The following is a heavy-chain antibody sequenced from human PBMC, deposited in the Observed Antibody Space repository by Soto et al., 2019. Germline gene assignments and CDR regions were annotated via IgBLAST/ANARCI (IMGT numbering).Heavy chain of an antibody. CDR1: GGSISSGGYS. CDR3: VRAPVNDYGVGFDY. V-gene: IGHV4-30-2*01. D-gene: IGHD4-17*01. J-gene: IGHJ4*02. CDR2: IYHSGST. Sequence: PSETLSLTCAVSGGSISSGGYSWSWIRQPPGKGLEWIGYIYHSGSTYYNPSLKSRVTISVDRSKNQFSLKLSSVTAADTAVYYCVRAPVNDYGVGFDYWGQGTLVTVSS.